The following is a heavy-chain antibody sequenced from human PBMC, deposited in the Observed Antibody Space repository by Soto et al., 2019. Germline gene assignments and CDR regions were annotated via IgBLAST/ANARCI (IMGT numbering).Heavy chain of an antibody. CDR1: GFTFSSYD. CDR3: ARGGPDTAMAPPDY. CDR2: IGTAGDT. D-gene: IGHD5-18*01. Sequence: GGSLRLSCAASGFTFSSYDMHWVRQATGKGLEWVSAIGTAGDTYYPGSVKGRFTISRENAKNSLYLQMNSLRAEDTAVYYCARGGPDTAMAPPDYWGQGTLVTVSS. J-gene: IGHJ4*02. V-gene: IGHV3-13*01.